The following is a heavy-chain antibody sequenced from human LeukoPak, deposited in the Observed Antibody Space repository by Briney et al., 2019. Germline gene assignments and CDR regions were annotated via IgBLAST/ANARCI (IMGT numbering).Heavy chain of an antibody. CDR1: GGSISSGDYY. CDR2: IYYSGST. D-gene: IGHD3-3*01. J-gene: IGHJ4*02. Sequence: SETLSLTCTVSGGSISSGDYYWSWIRQPPGKGLEWIGCIYYSGSTYYNPSLKSRVTISVDTSKNQFSLKLSSVTAADTAVYYCARVPYYDFWSGYYGYYLDYWGQGTLVTVSS. V-gene: IGHV4-30-4*01. CDR3: ARVPYYDFWSGYYGYYLDY.